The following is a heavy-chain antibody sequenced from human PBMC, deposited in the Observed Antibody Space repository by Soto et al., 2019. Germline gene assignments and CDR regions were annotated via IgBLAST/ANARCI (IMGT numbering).Heavy chain of an antibody. D-gene: IGHD1-20*01. CDR3: TRKPSTVYYFDY. Sequence: SGPTLVNPTQTLTLTFTFSGFSLSTRGVGVGWIRQPPGKALEWLALIYWDDDKRYSPSLKSRLTITKDTSKNQVVLTMTNMDPVDTATYYCTRKPSTVYYFDYWGQGALVTVSS. V-gene: IGHV2-5*02. J-gene: IGHJ4*02. CDR2: IYWDDDK. CDR1: GFSLSTRGVG.